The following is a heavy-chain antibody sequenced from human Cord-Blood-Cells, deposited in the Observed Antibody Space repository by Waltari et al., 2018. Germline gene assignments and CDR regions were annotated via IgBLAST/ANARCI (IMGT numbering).Heavy chain of an antibody. CDR2: INPNSGGT. CDR1: GYTLTGYY. J-gene: IGHJ4*02. D-gene: IGHD6-13*01. Sequence: QVQLVQSGAAGKKPEASVKVSCKASGYTLTGYYMHWVRQAPGQGLEWMGWINPNSGGTNYAQKFQGWVTMTRDTSISTAYMELSRLRSDDTAVYYCARGRDSSSWYLDYWGQGTLVTVSS. CDR3: ARGRDSSSWYLDY. V-gene: IGHV1-2*04.